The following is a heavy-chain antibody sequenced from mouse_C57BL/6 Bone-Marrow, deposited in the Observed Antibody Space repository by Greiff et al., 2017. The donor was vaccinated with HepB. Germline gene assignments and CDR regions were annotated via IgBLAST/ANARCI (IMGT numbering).Heavy chain of an antibody. Sequence: QVHVKQSGAELARPGASVKLSCKASGYTFTSYGISWVKQRTGQGLEWIGEIYPRSGNTYYNEKFKGKATLTADKSSSTAYMELRSLTSEDSAVYFCARKGATDWYFDVWGAGTTVTVSS. CDR2: IYPRSGNT. J-gene: IGHJ1*01. CDR1: GYTFTSYG. V-gene: IGHV1-81*01. CDR3: ARKGATDWYFDV. D-gene: IGHD3-1*01.